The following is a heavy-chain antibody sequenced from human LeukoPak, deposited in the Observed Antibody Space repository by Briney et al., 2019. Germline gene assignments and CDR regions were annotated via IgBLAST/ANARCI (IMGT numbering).Heavy chain of an antibody. V-gene: IGHV3-11*04. CDR2: NSSSGSVR. J-gene: IGHJ4*02. CDR3: ARDGVRYYDFWSGYSDY. CDR1: GFTFSDYY. D-gene: IGHD3-3*01. Sequence: AGGSLRLSCADSGFTFSDYYMNWMRQAPGKGLEWVSYNSSSGSVRDYADSVKGRFTISRDNAKNSLYLQMNSLRAEDTAVYYCARDGVRYYDFWSGYSDYWGQGTLVTVSS.